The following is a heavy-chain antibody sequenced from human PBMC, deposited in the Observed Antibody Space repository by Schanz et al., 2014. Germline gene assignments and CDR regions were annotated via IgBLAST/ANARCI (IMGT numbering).Heavy chain of an antibody. J-gene: IGHJ1*01. CDR3: ASGPSYVQFHH. V-gene: IGHV3-11*04. D-gene: IGHD3-16*01. CDR1: GFTVSTNY. CDR2: ISRDGTTS. Sequence: VQLVESGGGLIHPGGSLRLSCAVSGFTVSTNYMTWVRQAPGKGLEWLSYISRDGTTSYYADSVKGRFTISRDNAKNSVHLQMNSLRAEDTAVYYCASGPSYVQFHHWGQGTLVTVSS.